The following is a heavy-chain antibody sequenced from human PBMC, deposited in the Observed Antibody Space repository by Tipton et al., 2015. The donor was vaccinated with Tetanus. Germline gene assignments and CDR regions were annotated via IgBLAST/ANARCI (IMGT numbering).Heavy chain of an antibody. D-gene: IGHD6-13*01. Sequence: TLSLTCTVSGGSISSGGYYWSWIRQHPGKGLEWIGLIYYSGTTYYNPSLKSRLTISVDSSNNQFSLKLTSVTAADTAVYYCARDGDRAAAGTFYYYGMDVWGQGTTVTVSS. V-gene: IGHV4-31*03. CDR2: IYYSGTT. CDR1: GGSISSGGYY. CDR3: ARDGDRAAAGTFYYYGMDV. J-gene: IGHJ6*02.